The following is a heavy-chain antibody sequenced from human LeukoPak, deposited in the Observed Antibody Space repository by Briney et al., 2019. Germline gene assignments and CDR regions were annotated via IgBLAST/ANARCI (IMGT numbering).Heavy chain of an antibody. CDR2: ISWNSGSI. CDR1: GFTFDDYA. CDR3: AKGMTTVTGENAFDI. V-gene: IGHV3-9*01. J-gene: IGHJ3*02. D-gene: IGHD4-17*01. Sequence: GGSLRLSCAASGFTFDDYAMHWVRQAPGKGLEWVSGISWNSGSIGYADSVKGRFTISRDNAKNSLYLQMNSLRAEDTALYYCAKGMTTVTGENAFDIWGQGTMVTVS.